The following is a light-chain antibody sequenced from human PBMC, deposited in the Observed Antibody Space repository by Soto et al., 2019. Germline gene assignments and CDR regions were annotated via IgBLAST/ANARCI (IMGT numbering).Light chain of an antibody. Sequence: DIQMTQSPSTLSASVGDRVTITCRASQSISSWLAWYQQKPGKAPKLLIYKASSLESGVPSRFRGSGSGTEFTLTISSLQPDDFATYYCHQYNSYWTFGQGTKVYIK. V-gene: IGKV1-5*03. CDR3: HQYNSYWT. J-gene: IGKJ1*01. CDR2: KAS. CDR1: QSISSW.